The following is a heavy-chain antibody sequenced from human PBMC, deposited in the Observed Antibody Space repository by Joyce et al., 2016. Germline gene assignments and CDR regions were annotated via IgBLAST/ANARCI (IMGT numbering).Heavy chain of an antibody. CDR2: INYSGNT. CDR3: ARVPLSSAFDY. CDR1: GGSISDGGYY. D-gene: IGHD1-26*01. V-gene: IGHV4-31*11. Sequence: QVQLQESGPGLVQPSQTLSLTCGVSGGSISDGGYYWSWIRQRPVQGLDWIGYINYSGNTYYNPSLKSRLTISIDMSKNQFSLRLTSVTAADTAVYYCARVPLSSAFDYWGQGILVTVSS. J-gene: IGHJ4*02.